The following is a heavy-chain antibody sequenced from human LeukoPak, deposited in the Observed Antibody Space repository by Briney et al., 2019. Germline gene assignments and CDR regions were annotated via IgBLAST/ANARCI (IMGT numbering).Heavy chain of an antibody. D-gene: IGHD2-2*01. CDR3: GHRRPSSHYFDF. J-gene: IGHJ4*02. V-gene: IGHV2-5*02. CDR2: IYWDDDK. Sequence: SGPTLVQPTQTLTLTCNFSGFSLSTNGLGVGWVRQPPGEALEWLALIYWDDDKRYSPSLKSRLTITKDTSKNRVVLTMTNMDPEDKPTYYCGHRRPSSHYFDFWGQGTLVTLSS. CDR1: GFSLSTNGLG.